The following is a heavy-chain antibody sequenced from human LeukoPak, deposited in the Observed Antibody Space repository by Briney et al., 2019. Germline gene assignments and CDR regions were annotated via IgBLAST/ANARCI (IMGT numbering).Heavy chain of an antibody. CDR3: ARSSSGYYATPVDYFDY. CDR2: INPNSGGT. J-gene: IGHJ4*02. D-gene: IGHD3-22*01. CDR1: GYTFTGYY. V-gene: IGHV1-2*02. Sequence: ASVKVSCKASGYTFTGYYMHWVRQAPGQGLEWMGWINPNSGGTNYAQKLQGRVTMTTDTSTSTAYMELRSLRSDDTAVYYCARSSSGYYATPVDYFDYWGQGTLVTVSS.